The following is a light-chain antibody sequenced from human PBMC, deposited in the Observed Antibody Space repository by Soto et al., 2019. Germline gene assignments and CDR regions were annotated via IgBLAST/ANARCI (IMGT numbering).Light chain of an antibody. CDR1: QSVSSK. CDR2: GAS. Sequence: ETVMTQSPATLSVSPGERATLSCRASQSVSSKLAWYQQKPGQAPRLLIYGASTRATGTPARFSGSGSGTEFTLSISSLQSEDSAVYYCQQYNNWPPITFGQGTRLEIK. CDR3: QQYNNWPPIT. V-gene: IGKV3D-15*01. J-gene: IGKJ5*01.